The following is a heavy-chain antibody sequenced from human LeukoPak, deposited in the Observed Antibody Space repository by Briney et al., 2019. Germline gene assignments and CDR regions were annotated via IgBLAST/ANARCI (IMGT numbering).Heavy chain of an antibody. CDR1: GHTFNSYS. D-gene: IGHD2-8*01. J-gene: IGHJ4*02. V-gene: IGHV3-23*01. CDR2: ISGNGAGT. Sequence: QPGGSLRLSCAASGHTFNSYSMLGARQAPGRGLEWVSSISGNGAGTYYADSVKGRFTISRDNSKNTLYLQMNSLRAEDTALYYCAKNGARNYFDYWGQGTLVTVSS. CDR3: AKNGARNYFDY.